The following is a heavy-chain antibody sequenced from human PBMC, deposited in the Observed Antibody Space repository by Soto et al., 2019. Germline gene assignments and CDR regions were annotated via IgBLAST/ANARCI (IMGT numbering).Heavy chain of an antibody. CDR1: GGSISSGGHT. V-gene: IGHV4-30-2*01. D-gene: IGHD1-1*01. J-gene: IGHJ3*02. Sequence: LSLTCAVSGGSISSGGHTWSWVRQPPGKGLEWIGNIYQSGGTHYNPSLKSRVTISVDRSMNQFSLNLSSVTAADTAVYYCAGAYNIDAFDIWGPGTMVTVSS. CDR2: IYQSGGT. CDR3: AGAYNIDAFDI.